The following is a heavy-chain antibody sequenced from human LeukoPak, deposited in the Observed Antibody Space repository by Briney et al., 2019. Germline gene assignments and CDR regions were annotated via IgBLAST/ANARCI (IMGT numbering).Heavy chain of an antibody. CDR3: AKFPKWNYFDY. D-gene: IGHD1-26*01. V-gene: IGHV3-23*01. CDR2: MGGSGVTT. CDR1: GFTFSSYA. J-gene: IGHJ4*02. Sequence: PGGSLRLSCAASGFTFSSYAMSWVRQAPGKGLEWVSSMGGSGVTTYYADSVKGRFTISRDNSKNTLYLQMNSLRAEDTAVYYCAKFPKWNYFDYWGQGTLVTVSS.